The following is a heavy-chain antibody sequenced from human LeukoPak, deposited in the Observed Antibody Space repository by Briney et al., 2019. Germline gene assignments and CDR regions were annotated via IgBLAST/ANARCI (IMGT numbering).Heavy chain of an antibody. CDR1: GYSFTSYW. Sequence: GESLKISCKGSGYSFTSYWIGWVRQVPGKGLEWMGIIYPGDSDTRYSPSFQGQVTISADKSISTAYLQWSSLKASDTAMYYCASSAAPIHYYYYYGMDVWGQGTTVTVSS. J-gene: IGHJ6*02. V-gene: IGHV5-51*01. CDR3: ASSAAPIHYYYYYGMDV. D-gene: IGHD2-2*01. CDR2: IYPGDSDT.